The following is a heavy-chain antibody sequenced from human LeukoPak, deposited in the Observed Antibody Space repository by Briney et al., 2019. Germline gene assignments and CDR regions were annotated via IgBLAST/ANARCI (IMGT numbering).Heavy chain of an antibody. Sequence: SVKVSCKASGGTFCSYAISWVRQAPGQGLEWMGRIIPIFGTANYAQKFQGRVTITTDESTSTAYMELSSLRSEDTALYYCASTGYSSGWYPFDYWGQGTLVTVSS. CDR1: GGTFCSYA. CDR2: IIPIFGTA. CDR3: ASTGYSSGWYPFDY. D-gene: IGHD6-19*01. J-gene: IGHJ4*02. V-gene: IGHV1-69*05.